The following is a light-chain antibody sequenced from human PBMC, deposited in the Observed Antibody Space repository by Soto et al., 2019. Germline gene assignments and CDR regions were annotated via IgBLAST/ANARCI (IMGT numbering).Light chain of an antibody. CDR2: DAS. CDR1: QNVYNN. CDR3: QQCRNWPLT. V-gene: IGKV3-15*01. J-gene: IGKJ4*01. Sequence: EIVMTQSPATLSVSPGEGATLSCKASQNVYNNLAWDQQRPGQPPRLLIYDASTRATGISARFSGSGYGTEFTLTISSLQSEDFAVYFCQQCRNWPLTFGGGTKVDIK.